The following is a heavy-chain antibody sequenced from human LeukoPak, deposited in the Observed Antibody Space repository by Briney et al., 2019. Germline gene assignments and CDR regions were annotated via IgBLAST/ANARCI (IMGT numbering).Heavy chain of an antibody. V-gene: IGHV4-59*01. D-gene: IGHD5-24*01. J-gene: IGHJ4*02. Sequence: SETLSLTCTVSGGSIGSYYWNWIRQPPGKGLEWIGYIYYSESTNYNPSLKSRATISVDTSKNQFSLKVSSVTAADTAVYYCARSKDGFNADYWGQGILVTVSS. CDR2: IYYSEST. CDR1: GGSIGSYY. CDR3: ARSKDGFNADY.